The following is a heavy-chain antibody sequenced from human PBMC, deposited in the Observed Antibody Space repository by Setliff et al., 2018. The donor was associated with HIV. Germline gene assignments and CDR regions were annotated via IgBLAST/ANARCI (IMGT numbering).Heavy chain of an antibody. V-gene: IGHV1-46*02. D-gene: IGHD3-16*01. J-gene: IGHJ5*02. CDR1: GYTFNNYY. CDR3: AKDRGRGNWLDP. CDR2: INPSDNRT. Sequence: ASVKVSCKASGYTFNNYYMHWVRQAPGQGLEWMGIINPSDNRTYYAQKFQGRVTMTRDTSTSSAYMELSSLRSEDTAVYYCAKDRGRGNWLDPWGQGTLVTVSS.